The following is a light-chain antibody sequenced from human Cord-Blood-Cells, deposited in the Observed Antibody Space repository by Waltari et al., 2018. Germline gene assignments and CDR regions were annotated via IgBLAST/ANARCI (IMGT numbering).Light chain of an antibody. V-gene: IGKV3-20*01. Sequence: EFVLTQSPGTLSLSPGESATLSCRASQSVSSSYLAWYQQKPGQAPRLLIYGASSRATGIPHRFSGSGSGTDFTLTISRLEPEDFAVYYCQQYGSSPTFGQGTKVEIK. CDR3: QQYGSSPT. CDR1: QSVSSSY. J-gene: IGKJ1*01. CDR2: GAS.